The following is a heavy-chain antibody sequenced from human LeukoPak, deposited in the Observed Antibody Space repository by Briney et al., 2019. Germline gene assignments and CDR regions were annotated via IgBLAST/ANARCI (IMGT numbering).Heavy chain of an antibody. D-gene: IGHD6-19*01. CDR3: ARGPVSSSGFFGY. CDR1: GFTVSSNY. CDR2: IYSGGST. Sequence: GGSLRLSCAASGFTVSSNYMSWVRQAPGKGLEWVSVIYSGGSTYYADSVKGRFTISRDNSKNTLYLQMNSLRAEDTAVYYCARGPVSSSGFFGYWGQGTLVTVSS. V-gene: IGHV3-53*01. J-gene: IGHJ4*02.